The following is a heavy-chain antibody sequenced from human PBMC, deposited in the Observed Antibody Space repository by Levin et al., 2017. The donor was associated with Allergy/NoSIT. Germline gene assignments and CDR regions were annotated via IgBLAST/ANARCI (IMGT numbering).Heavy chain of an antibody. Sequence: TGGSLRLSCAASGFTFSSYAMSWVRQAPGKGLEWVSAISGSGGSTYYADSVKGRFTISRDNSKNTLYLQMNSLRAEDTAVYYCANGHMVRGVIIPLDDPWGQGTLVTVSS. CDR2: ISGSGGST. CDR1: GFTFSSYA. D-gene: IGHD3-10*01. J-gene: IGHJ5*02. V-gene: IGHV3-23*01. CDR3: ANGHMVRGVIIPLDDP.